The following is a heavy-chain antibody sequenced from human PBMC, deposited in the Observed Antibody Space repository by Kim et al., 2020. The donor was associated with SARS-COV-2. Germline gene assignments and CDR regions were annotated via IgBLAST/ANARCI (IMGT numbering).Heavy chain of an antibody. CDR1: NDSIYTRNW. Sequence: SETLSLTCTVSNDSIYTRNWWSWVRQPPGKGLEWIGEIFYSGATTYSPSLKSRLIISVEKSKNQFYLRLNSVTAADTAVYYCARRSTIGFDFWGQGILV. J-gene: IGHJ5*01. V-gene: IGHV4-4*02. D-gene: IGHD1-1*01. CDR2: IFYSGAT. CDR3: ARRSTIGFDF.